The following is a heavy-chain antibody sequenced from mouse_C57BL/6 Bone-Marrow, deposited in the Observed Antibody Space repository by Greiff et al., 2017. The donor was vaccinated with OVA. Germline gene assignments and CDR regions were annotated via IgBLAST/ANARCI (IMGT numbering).Heavy chain of an antibody. V-gene: IGHV6-3*01. D-gene: IGHD1-1*01. CDR2: IRLKSDNYAT. CDR3: TGDTTVVGRYCDY. Sequence: EVKLEESGGGLVQPGGSMKLSCVASGFTFSNYWMNWVRQSPEKGLEWVAQIRLKSDNYATHYAESVKGRFTISRDDSKSSVYLQMNNLRAEDTGIYYCTGDTTVVGRYCDYWGQGTTLTVSS. CDR1: GFTFSNYW. J-gene: IGHJ2*01.